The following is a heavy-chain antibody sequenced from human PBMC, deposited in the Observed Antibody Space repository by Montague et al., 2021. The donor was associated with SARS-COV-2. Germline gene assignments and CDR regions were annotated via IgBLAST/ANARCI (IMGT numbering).Heavy chain of an antibody. CDR2: TYYRSKWYN. D-gene: IGHD2-2*01. Sequence: CAISGDSVAGNVARWNWIRQSPARGLQWLGRTYYRSKWYNDYAESVKSRITIDPDTSKHQFSLHLNSVTPEDTAVYYCARIPVGSKYYFDFWGQGTLVTVSS. CDR3: ARIPVGSKYYFDF. V-gene: IGHV6-1*01. CDR1: GDSVAGNVAR. J-gene: IGHJ4*02.